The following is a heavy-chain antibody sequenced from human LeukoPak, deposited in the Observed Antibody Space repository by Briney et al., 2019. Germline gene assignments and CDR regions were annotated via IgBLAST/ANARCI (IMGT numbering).Heavy chain of an antibody. J-gene: IGHJ4*02. D-gene: IGHD6-25*01. CDR3: ARDLRRIAAYYFDY. V-gene: IGHV3-30*04. CDR1: GFTFSSYA. Sequence: QPGRSLRLSCAAAGFTFSSYAMHWVRQAPGKGLEWVAVISSDGRDKHHADSVKGRFTISRDNSKNTLYLQTNSLRAEDTAVYYCARDLRRIAAYYFDYWGQGTLVTVSS. CDR2: ISSDGRDK.